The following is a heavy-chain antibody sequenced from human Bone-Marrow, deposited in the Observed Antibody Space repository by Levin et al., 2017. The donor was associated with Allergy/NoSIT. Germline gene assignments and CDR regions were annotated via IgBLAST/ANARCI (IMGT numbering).Heavy chain of an antibody. J-gene: IGHJ4*02. CDR2: ISFDKSNT. Sequence: HTGGSLRLSCAASGFSFSDYAMHWVRQAPGRGLEWVALISFDKSNTYHAGSVQGRFTISRDNSKNTLYLQMDSLRADDTAVYYCARDLSRSAWEYNYGSLDYWGQGTLVTVSS. CDR1: GFSFSDYA. D-gene: IGHD5-18*01. CDR3: ARDLSRSAWEYNYGSLDY. V-gene: IGHV3-30*04.